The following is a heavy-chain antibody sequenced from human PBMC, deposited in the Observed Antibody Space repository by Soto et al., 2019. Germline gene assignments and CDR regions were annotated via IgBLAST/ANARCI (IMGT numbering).Heavy chain of an antibody. V-gene: IGHV3-7*03. CDR1: GFTFSSYW. Sequence: GGSLRLSCAASGFTFSSYWMSWVHQAPGKGLEWVANIKQDGSEKYYVDSVKCRFTISRDNAKNSLYLQMNSLRAEDTAVYYCARDLRWLQGYFDLWGRGTLVTVSS. CDR2: IKQDGSEK. CDR3: ARDLRWLQGYFDL. D-gene: IGHD5-12*01. J-gene: IGHJ2*01.